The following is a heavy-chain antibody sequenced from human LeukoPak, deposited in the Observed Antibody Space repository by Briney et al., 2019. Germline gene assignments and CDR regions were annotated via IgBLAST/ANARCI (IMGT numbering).Heavy chain of an antibody. CDR2: FDPEDGET. CDR1: GYTLTELS. V-gene: IGHV1-24*01. J-gene: IGHJ4*02. CDR3: AKDGLWFGESHFDY. D-gene: IGHD3-10*01. Sequence: GASVKVSCKVSGYTLTELSMHWVRQAPGQGLEWMGGFDPEDGETIYAQKFQGRVTMTEDTSTDTAYMELSSLRSEDTAVYYCAKDGLWFGESHFDYWGQGTLVTVSS.